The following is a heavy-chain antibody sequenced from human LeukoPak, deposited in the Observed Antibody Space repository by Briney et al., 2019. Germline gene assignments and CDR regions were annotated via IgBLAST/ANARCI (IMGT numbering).Heavy chain of an antibody. Sequence: PGGSLRLSCAASGFTFSNYWISWVRQAPGKGLEWVANIKEDGSEKYYVDSVKGRFTLSRDNAKNSLYLQMNSLRAEDTAVYYCAREPKQWLVPIDYWGQGTLVTVSS. CDR2: IKEDGSEK. CDR3: AREPKQWLVPIDY. CDR1: GFTFSNYW. J-gene: IGHJ4*02. D-gene: IGHD6-19*01. V-gene: IGHV3-7*01.